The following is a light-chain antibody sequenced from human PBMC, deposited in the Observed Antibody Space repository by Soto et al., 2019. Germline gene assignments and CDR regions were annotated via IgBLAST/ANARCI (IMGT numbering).Light chain of an antibody. V-gene: IGKV3-20*01. CDR2: GAS. CDR1: ESVATR. Sequence: ILLTQSPDTLSLSPGVIATLSCRPAESVATRLAWYQHKTGQAPRLLISGASSRATGIPDRFTGSGSETSFTLTISRLEPEDFALYYCQHYQSGHPIAFGQGTRLEIK. CDR3: QHYQSGHPIA. J-gene: IGKJ5*01.